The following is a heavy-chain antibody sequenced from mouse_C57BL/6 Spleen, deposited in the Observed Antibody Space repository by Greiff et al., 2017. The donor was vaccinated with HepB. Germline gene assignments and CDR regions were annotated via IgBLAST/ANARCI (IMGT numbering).Heavy chain of an antibody. CDR3: AGTTVVGGGYFDV. CDR2: IYPRSGNT. CDR1: GYTFTSYG. D-gene: IGHD1-1*01. J-gene: IGHJ1*03. V-gene: IGHV1-81*01. Sequence: VQLKESGAELARPGASVKLSCKASGYTFTSYGISWVKQRTGQGLEWIGEIYPRSGNTYYNEKFKGKATLTADKSSSTAYMELRSLTSEDSAVYFCAGTTVVGGGYFDVWGTGTTVTVSS.